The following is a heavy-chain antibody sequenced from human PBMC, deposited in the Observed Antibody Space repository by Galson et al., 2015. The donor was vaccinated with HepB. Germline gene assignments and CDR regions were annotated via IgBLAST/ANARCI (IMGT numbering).Heavy chain of an antibody. J-gene: IGHJ4*02. Sequence: SLRLSCAASGFPFNTYWMTWVRQAPGKGLEWVANINEDGSDKNYVDSVKGRFIISRDNAKRALYLQMNSLRADDTAVYYCATRGQGMADWGQGTLVTVSS. V-gene: IGHV3-7*01. D-gene: IGHD5-24*01. CDR2: INEDGSDK. CDR3: ATRGQGMAD. CDR1: GFPFNTYW.